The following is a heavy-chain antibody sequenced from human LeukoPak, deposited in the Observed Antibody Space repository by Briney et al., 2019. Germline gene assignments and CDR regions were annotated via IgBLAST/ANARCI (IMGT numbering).Heavy chain of an antibody. D-gene: IGHD3-9*01. CDR1: GFTFSSYS. CDR3: AKDLSRYFDWLSYFDY. J-gene: IGHJ4*02. CDR2: ISYDGSNK. V-gene: IGHV3-30*18. Sequence: PGRSLRLSCAASGFTFSSYSMHWVRQAPGKGLEWVAVISYDGSNKYYADSVKGRFTISRDNSKNTLYLQMNSLRAEDTAVYYCAKDLSRYFDWLSYFDYWGQGTLVTVSS.